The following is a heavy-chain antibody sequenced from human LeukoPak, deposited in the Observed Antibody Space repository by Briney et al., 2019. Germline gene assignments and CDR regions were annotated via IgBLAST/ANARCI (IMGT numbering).Heavy chain of an antibody. CDR2: IKQDGSEK. J-gene: IGHJ6*03. V-gene: IGHV3-7*01. CDR1: GLTFSSYW. CDR3: AREIGYCSSTSCYTEPIYYYYMDV. Sequence: GGSLRLSCAASGLTFSSYWMSWVRQAPGKGLEWVANIKQDGSEKYYVDSVKGRFTISRDNAKNSLYLQMNSLRAEDTAVYYCAREIGYCSSTSCYTEPIYYYYMDVWGKGTTVTVSS. D-gene: IGHD2-2*02.